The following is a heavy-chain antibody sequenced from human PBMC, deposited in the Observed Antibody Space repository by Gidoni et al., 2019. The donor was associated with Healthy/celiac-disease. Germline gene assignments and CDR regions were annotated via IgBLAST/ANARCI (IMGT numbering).Heavy chain of an antibody. J-gene: IGHJ4*02. CDR1: GYSFTSYR. CDR2: IDPSDSYT. V-gene: IGHV5-10-1*03. D-gene: IGHD6-19*01. Sequence: EVQLVQSGAEVKQPGESLRISRKGSGYSFTSYRISWVRQMPGKGLEWMGRIDPSDSYTNYSPSFQGHVTISADKSISTAYLQWSSLKASDTAMYYCARHRLPGIAVAGTDFDYWGQGTLVTVSS. CDR3: ARHRLPGIAVAGTDFDY.